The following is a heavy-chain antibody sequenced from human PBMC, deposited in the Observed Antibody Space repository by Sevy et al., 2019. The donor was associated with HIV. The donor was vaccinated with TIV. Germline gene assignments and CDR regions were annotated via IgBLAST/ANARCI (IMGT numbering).Heavy chain of an antibody. Sequence: GSLRLSCAASGFTFSSYGMHWVRQAPGKGLEWVAVISYDGSNKYYADSVKGRFTISRDNSKNTLYLQMNSLRAEDTAVYYCAKSTDIRDAFDIWGQGTMVTVSS. V-gene: IGHV3-30*18. CDR3: AKSTDIRDAFDI. CDR1: GFTFSSYG. D-gene: IGHD3-9*01. CDR2: ISYDGSNK. J-gene: IGHJ3*02.